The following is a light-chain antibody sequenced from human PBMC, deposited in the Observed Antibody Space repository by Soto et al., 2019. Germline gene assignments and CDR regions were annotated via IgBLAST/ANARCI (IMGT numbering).Light chain of an antibody. J-gene: IGKJ2*01. CDR1: QSVSSSY. V-gene: IGKV3-20*01. CDR3: QQYDSSPVT. Sequence: ENVLTQSPGTLSLSPGERATLSCRASQSVSSSYLNWYQQKRGQAPRLLIYGVSRRATDIPDRFSGSGSGTDFALTISRLEPEDFAVYYCQQYDSSPVTFGQGTKLEMK. CDR2: GVS.